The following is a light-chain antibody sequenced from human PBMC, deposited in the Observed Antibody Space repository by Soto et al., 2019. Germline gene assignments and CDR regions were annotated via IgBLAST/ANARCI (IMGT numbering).Light chain of an antibody. Sequence: IQLTQSPSSLCASVGDRVTITCRASQDIRSYLAWYQQKPGKAPKLLIYAASTLQSGVPSRFSGSGSGTEFTLTISSLQPDDFATYYCQHYNSYSEAFGQGTKVDI. V-gene: IGKV1-9*01. CDR2: AAS. CDR3: QHYNSYSEA. CDR1: QDIRSY. J-gene: IGKJ1*01.